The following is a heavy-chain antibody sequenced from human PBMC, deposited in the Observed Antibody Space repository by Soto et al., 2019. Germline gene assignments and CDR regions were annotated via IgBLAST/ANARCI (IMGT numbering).Heavy chain of an antibody. J-gene: IGHJ3*02. V-gene: IGHV3-30*18. D-gene: IGHD3-3*01. CDR2: ISYDGSNK. CDR1: GFTFSSYG. Sequence: QPGGSLRLSCAASGFTFSSYGMHWVRQAPGKGLEWVAVISYDGSNKYYADSVKGRFTISRDNSKNTLYLQMNSLRAEDTAVYYCAKSAGGYYSFDIWGRGTMVTVSS. CDR3: AKSAGGYYSFDI.